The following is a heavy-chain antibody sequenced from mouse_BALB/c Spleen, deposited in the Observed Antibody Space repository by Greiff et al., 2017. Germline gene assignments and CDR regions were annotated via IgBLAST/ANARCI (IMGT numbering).Heavy chain of an antibody. CDR2: IDPSNSDT. CDR1: GYTFSSYW. V-gene: IGHV1S127*01. Sequence: QVQLLQSGPELVRPGASVKMSCTASGYTFSSYWMHWVNQSPGQGLEWIGMIDPSNSDTGLNQKFKDKATLNVDNSSNTAYMQLSSLTSEDSAVYYYARWGAFAYWGQGTLVTVSA. J-gene: IGHJ3*01. CDR3: ARWGAFAY.